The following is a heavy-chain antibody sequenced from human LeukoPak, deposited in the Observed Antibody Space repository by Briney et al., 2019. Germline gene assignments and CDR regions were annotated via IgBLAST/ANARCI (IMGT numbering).Heavy chain of an antibody. Sequence: PSETLSLTCTVSGGSISSSSYYWGWIRQPPGKGLEWIGSIYYSGSTYYNPSLKSRVTISVNTSKNQFSLKLSSVTAADTAVYYCARDTNDILTGYYVDYWGQGTLVTVS. CDR2: IYYSGST. J-gene: IGHJ4*02. CDR3: ARDTNDILTGYYVDY. D-gene: IGHD3-9*01. V-gene: IGHV4-39*07. CDR1: GGSISSSSYY.